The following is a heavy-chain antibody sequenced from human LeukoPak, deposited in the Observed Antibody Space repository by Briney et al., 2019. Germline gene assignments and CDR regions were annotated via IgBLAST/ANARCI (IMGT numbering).Heavy chain of an antibody. J-gene: IGHJ4*02. Sequence: GGSLRLSCAASGFTFSSYGMHWVRRAPGKGLEWVAVIWYDGSNKYYADSVKGRFTISRDNSKNTLYLQMNSLRAEDTAVYYCARDPGRRFDYWGQGTLVTVSS. V-gene: IGHV3-33*01. CDR1: GFTFSSYG. CDR3: ARDPGRRFDY. CDR2: IWYDGSNK.